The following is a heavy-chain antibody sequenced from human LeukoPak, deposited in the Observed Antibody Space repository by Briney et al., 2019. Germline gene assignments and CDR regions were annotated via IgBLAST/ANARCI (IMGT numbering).Heavy chain of an antibody. V-gene: IGHV4-31*03. CDR3: ARAFSSNFYYLDY. D-gene: IGHD6-13*01. CDR1: GVSISGGGYY. J-gene: IGHJ4*02. Sequence: SQTLSLTCTVSGVSISGGGYYWSWIRQHPGKGLEWIGYIYYSGNTYYNPSLKSRVIISVDTSKNQFSLKLSSVTAADTAMYYCARAFSSNFYYLDYWGQGTLVTVSS. CDR2: IYYSGNT.